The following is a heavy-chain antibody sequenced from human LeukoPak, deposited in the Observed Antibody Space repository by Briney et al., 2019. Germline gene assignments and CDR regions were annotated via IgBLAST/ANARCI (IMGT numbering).Heavy chain of an antibody. CDR3: ARDDWGSGNAFDI. Sequence: SETLSLTCTVSGGSISSYYWSWIRQPPGKGLEWIGYIYYSGSTNYNPSLKSRVTISVDTSKNPFSLKLSSVTAADTAVYYCARDDWGSGNAFDIWGQGTMVTVSS. D-gene: IGHD7-27*01. V-gene: IGHV4-59*01. J-gene: IGHJ3*02. CDR2: IYYSGST. CDR1: GGSISSYY.